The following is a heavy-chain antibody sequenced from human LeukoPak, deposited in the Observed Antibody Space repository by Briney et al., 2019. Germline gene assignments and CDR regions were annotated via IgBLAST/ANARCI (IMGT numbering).Heavy chain of an antibody. CDR2: LYNRGRT. J-gene: IGHJ4*02. CDR1: GDSISSYY. CDR3: ARDHRAVAGFDF. D-gene: IGHD6-19*01. V-gene: IGHV4-59*01. Sequence: KPSETLSLTCTVSGDSISSYYWSWLRQPPGKGPEWIGSLYNRGRTTYNPSLESRVTISVETSKNQFSLKVTSVTPADTAVYYCARDHRAVAGFDFWGQGTLVTVSS.